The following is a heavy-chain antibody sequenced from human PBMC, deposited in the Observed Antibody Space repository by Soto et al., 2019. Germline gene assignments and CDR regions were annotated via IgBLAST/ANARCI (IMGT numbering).Heavy chain of an antibody. D-gene: IGHD3-22*01. CDR3: ASKVDYYDSSGYYWADY. V-gene: IGHV1-69*13. CDR1: GGTFSSYA. J-gene: IGHJ4*02. Sequence: GASVKVSCKASGGTFSSYAISWVRQAPGQGLEWMGGIIPIFGTANYAQKFQGRVTITADESTSTAYMELSSLRSEDTAVYYCASKVDYYDSSGYYWADYWGQGTLVTVSS. CDR2: IIPIFGTA.